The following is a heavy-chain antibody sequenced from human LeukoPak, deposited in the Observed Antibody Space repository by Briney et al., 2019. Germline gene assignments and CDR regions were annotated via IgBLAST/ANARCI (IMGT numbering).Heavy chain of an antibody. D-gene: IGHD7-27*01. J-gene: IGHJ4*02. CDR2: INPNSGGT. V-gene: IGHV1-2*02. CDR3: ARGRNWGSPTYYFDY. Sequence: ASVKVSCKASGYTFTGYYMHWVRQAPGQGLEWMGWINPNSGGTNYAQKFQGRVTMTRDTSISTAYMELSRLRSDDTAVYYCARGRNWGSPTYYFDYWGQGTLVTVSS. CDR1: GYTFTGYY.